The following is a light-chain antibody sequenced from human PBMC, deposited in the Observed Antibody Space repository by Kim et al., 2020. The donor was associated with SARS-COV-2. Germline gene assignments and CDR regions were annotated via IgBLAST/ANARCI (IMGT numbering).Light chain of an antibody. CDR3: QQYGDPART. CDR2: TAS. J-gene: IGKJ1*01. Sequence: SPGERATLSCRASQSVRSNYLAWYQQKPGQAPRLLIYTASTRATGIPDRFSGSGSGTYFTLTICRLGPEDFAVYYCQQYGDPARTFRQGTKVDIK. V-gene: IGKV3-20*01. CDR1: QSVRSNY.